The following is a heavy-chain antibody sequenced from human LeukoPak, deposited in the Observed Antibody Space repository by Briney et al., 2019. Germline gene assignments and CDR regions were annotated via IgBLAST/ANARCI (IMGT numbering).Heavy chain of an antibody. D-gene: IGHD2-8*01. CDR1: GFIFKKYA. CDR3: AKDRIVLTVYAFDA. V-gene: IGHV3-23*01. J-gene: IGHJ4*02. CDR2: LSGSGNTS. Sequence: GGSLRLSCAASGFIFKKYAMSWVRQAPGKGLEWVATLSGSGNTSSYSDSVKGRFTISRDNSKNTVHLQLNSLRAEDTAFYFCAKDRIVLTVYAFDAWGQGNLVTVSS.